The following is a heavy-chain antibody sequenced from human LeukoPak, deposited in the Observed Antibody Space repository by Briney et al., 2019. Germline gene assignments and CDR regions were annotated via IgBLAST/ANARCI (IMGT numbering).Heavy chain of an antibody. V-gene: IGHV3-66*01. J-gene: IGHJ4*02. CDR2: IYSGGST. D-gene: IGHD3-10*01. CDR1: GFTVSSNY. CDR3: ARAYGSGSYYVY. Sequence: GGSLRLSCAASGFTVSSNYMTWVRQAPGKGLEWVSVIYSGGSTYYADSVKGRFTISRDNSKNTLYLQMNSLRDEDTAVYYCARAYGSGSYYVYWGQGTLVTVSS.